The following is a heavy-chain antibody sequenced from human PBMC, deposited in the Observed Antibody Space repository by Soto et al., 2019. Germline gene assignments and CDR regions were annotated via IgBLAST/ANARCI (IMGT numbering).Heavy chain of an antibody. CDR1: GGSFSGYY. V-gene: IGHV4-34*01. CDR3: ARDPHGDYPYFDY. CDR2: INHSGST. Sequence: SETLSLTCAVYGGSFSGYYWIWIRQPPGKGLEWIGEINHSGSTNYNPSLKSRVTISVDTSKNQFSLKLSSVTAADTAVYYCARDPHGDYPYFDYWGQGTLVTVSS. D-gene: IGHD4-17*01. J-gene: IGHJ4*02.